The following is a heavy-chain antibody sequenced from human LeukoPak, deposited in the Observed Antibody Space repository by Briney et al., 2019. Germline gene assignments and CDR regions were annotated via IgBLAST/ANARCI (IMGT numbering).Heavy chain of an antibody. Sequence: GESLKISCKGSGYSFTNYWITWVRQMPGKGLEWMGRIDPSDSYTNYSPSFQGHVTISADKSITIAYLQWSSLKASDTAMYYCARIRGYSYGPPFDFWGQGTLVTVSS. D-gene: IGHD5-18*01. CDR2: IDPSDSYT. CDR3: ARIRGYSYGPPFDF. CDR1: GYSFTNYW. J-gene: IGHJ4*02. V-gene: IGHV5-10-1*01.